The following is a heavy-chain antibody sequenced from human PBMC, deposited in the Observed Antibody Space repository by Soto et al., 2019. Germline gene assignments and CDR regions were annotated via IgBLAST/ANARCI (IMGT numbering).Heavy chain of an antibody. V-gene: IGHV3-64D*06. D-gene: IGHD2-21*01. CDR3: VTAAVFASLARPPGYYFDS. CDR2: ISSNGFRT. Sequence: GGAPRPSFSTSGFTFSRYPMHWGRPAPGKGGGNVSTISSNGFRTDSADSVKGRFTISRDNSKSTVFLHMTSLRPDDTATYYCVTAAVFASLARPPGYYFDSWGQGILVTVSS. CDR1: GFTFSRYP. J-gene: IGHJ4*02.